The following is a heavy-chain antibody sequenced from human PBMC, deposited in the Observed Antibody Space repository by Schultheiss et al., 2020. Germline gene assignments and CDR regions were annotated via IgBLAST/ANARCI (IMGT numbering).Heavy chain of an antibody. Sequence: SETLSLTCTVSGGSISSSSYYWGWIRQPPGKGLEWIGSIYYSGSTYYNPSLKSRVTISVDTSKNQFSLKLSSVTAADTAVYYCARGLGPAVLYYYGMEVWGQGTTVTVSS. V-gene: IGHV4-39*07. CDR1: GGSISSSSYY. CDR2: IYYSGST. D-gene: IGHD2-2*01. CDR3: ARGLGPAVLYYYGMEV. J-gene: IGHJ6*02.